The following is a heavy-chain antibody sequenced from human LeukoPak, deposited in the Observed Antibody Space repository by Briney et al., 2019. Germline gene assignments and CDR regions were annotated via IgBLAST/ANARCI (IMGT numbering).Heavy chain of an antibody. V-gene: IGHV3-23*01. CDR3: ARGGDSSGYYCDAFDI. J-gene: IGHJ3*02. D-gene: IGHD3-22*01. CDR2: ISGSGGST. CDR1: GFTFSSYA. Sequence: GRSLRLSCAASGFTFSSYAMSWVRQAPGKGLEWVSAISGSGGSTYYADSVKGRFTISRDNSKNTLYLQMNSLRAEDTAVYYCARGGDSSGYYCDAFDIWGQGTMVTVSS.